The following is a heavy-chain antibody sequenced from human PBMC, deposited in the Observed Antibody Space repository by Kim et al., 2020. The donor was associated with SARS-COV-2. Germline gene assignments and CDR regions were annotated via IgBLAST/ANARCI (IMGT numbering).Heavy chain of an antibody. D-gene: IGHD6-13*01. J-gene: IGHJ4*02. CDR2: T. CDR3: AGSGSWYYFDY. Sequence: TTYNPSLKSRVTISVDTSKNQFSLKLSSVTAADTAVYYCAGSGSWYYFDYWGQGTLVTVSS. V-gene: IGHV4-34*01.